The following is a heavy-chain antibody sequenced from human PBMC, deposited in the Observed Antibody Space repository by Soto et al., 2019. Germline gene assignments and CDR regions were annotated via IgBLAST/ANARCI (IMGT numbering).Heavy chain of an antibody. D-gene: IGHD4-17*01. CDR3: ARDGDGDYQEHGY. CDR2: INAGNGNT. Sequence: ASVKVSCKASGYTFTSYAMHWVRQAPGQRLEWMGWINAGNGNTNYAQKLQGRVTMTTDTSTSTAYMELRSLRSDDTAVYYCARDGDGDYQEHGYWGQGTLVTVSS. J-gene: IGHJ4*02. CDR1: GYTFTSYA. V-gene: IGHV1-3*01.